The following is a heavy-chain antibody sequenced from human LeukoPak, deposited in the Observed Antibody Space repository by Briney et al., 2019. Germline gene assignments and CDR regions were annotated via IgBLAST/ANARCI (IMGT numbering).Heavy chain of an antibody. CDR2: INPSGGST. V-gene: IGHV1-46*01. CDR1: GNIFTSSY. J-gene: IGHJ3*02. CDR3: ARGLLRYGSGSSDAFDI. Sequence: ASVKVSCKASGNIFTSSYTHWVRQAPGQGLEWMGLINPSGGSTRYAQKFQGRVTMTRNTSISTAYMELSSLRSEDTAVYYCARGLLRYGSGSSDAFDIWGQGTMVTVSS. D-gene: IGHD3-10*01.